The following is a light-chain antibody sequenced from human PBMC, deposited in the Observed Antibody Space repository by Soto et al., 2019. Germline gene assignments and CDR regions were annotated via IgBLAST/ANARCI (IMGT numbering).Light chain of an antibody. V-gene: IGKV1-33*01. J-gene: IGKJ5*01. Sequence: DIQMTHSPSSLSASVGDRVTITCHASQDISNYLNWYQQKPGKAPKLLIYDASNLETGVPSRFSGSGSGTDFTLTISSLQPEDFATYYCQQYDNLPLIFGQGTRLEIK. CDR3: QQYDNLPLI. CDR2: DAS. CDR1: QDISNY.